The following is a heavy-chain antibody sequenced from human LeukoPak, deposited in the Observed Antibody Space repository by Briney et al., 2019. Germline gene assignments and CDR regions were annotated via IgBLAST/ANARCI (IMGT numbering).Heavy chain of an antibody. D-gene: IGHD3-10*01. Sequence: GGSLRLSCAASGFTFSSYAMHWVRQAPGKGLEWVAVISYDGSNKYYADSVKGRFTISRDNSRNTLYLQMNSLRAEDTAVYYCARAPGNSWGQGTLVTVSS. V-gene: IGHV3-30-3*01. CDR2: ISYDGSNK. J-gene: IGHJ4*02. CDR1: GFTFSSYA. CDR3: ARAPGNS.